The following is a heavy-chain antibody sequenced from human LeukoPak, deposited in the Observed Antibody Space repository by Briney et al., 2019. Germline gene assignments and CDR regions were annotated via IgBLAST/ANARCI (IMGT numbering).Heavy chain of an antibody. CDR3: ARFLGETQEWLSYYFDY. CDR2: INHSGSN. Sequence: SETLSLTCAVYSGSFSGYYWNWIRQSPGKGLEWIGEINHSGSNNYNPSLKSRVTISVDTSKNKFSLKLSSVTAADTAVYYCARFLGETQEWLSYYFDYWGQGTLVTVSS. D-gene: IGHD5-24*01. CDR1: SGSFSGYY. V-gene: IGHV4-34*01. J-gene: IGHJ4*02.